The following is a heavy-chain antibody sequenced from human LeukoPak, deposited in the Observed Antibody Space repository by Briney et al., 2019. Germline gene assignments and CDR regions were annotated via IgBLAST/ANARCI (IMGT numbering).Heavy chain of an antibody. CDR1: GYTFTSYG. CDR2: ISAYNGNT. CDR3: ARSRRILAANWFDP. D-gene: IGHD3-3*02. J-gene: IGHJ5*02. Sequence: GASVKVSCKASGYTFTSYGISWVRQAPGQGLEWMGWISAYNGNTNYAQKVQGRVTMTTDTSTSTAYMELRSQRSDDTAVYYCARSRRILAANWFDPWGQGTLVTVSS. V-gene: IGHV1-18*04.